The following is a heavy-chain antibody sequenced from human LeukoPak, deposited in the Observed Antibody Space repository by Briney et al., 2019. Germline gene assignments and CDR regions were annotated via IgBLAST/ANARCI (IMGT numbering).Heavy chain of an antibody. D-gene: IGHD3-22*01. V-gene: IGHV4-34*01. CDR1: GGSFSGYY. J-gene: IGHJ4*02. Sequence: PSETLSLTCAVYGGSFSGYYWSWIRQPPGKGLEWIGEINHSGSTNYNPSLKSRVTISVDTSKNQFSLKLSSVTAADTAVYYCARSSGYFLWGQGTLVTVSS. CDR2: INHSGST. CDR3: ARSSGYFL.